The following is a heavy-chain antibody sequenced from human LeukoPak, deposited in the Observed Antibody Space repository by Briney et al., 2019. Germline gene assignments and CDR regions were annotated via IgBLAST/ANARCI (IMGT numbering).Heavy chain of an antibody. V-gene: IGHV4-34*01. CDR3: ARGSGAFDI. CDR2: INHSGST. J-gene: IGHJ3*02. Sequence: SETLSLTCAVYGGSFSGYYWSWIRQPPGKGLEWIGEINHSGSTNYNPSLKSRVTILVDTSKNQFSLKLSSVTAADTAVYYCARGSGAFDIWGQGTMVTVSS. CDR1: GGSFSGYY. D-gene: IGHD3-10*01.